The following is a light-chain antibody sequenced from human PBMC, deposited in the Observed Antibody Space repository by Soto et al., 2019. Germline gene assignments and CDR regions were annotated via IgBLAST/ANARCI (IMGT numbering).Light chain of an antibody. CDR1: QSVSAY. CDR2: DTS. Sequence: EIVLTQSPATLSLSPGERATLSFRASQSVSAYLAWYQQKPGQAPRLLIYDTSTRAAGIPARFSGSGSGTDFTLTISRLEPGDFAVYYCQQYGNSRTFGQGTKVDIK. J-gene: IGKJ1*01. CDR3: QQYGNSRT. V-gene: IGKV3-11*01.